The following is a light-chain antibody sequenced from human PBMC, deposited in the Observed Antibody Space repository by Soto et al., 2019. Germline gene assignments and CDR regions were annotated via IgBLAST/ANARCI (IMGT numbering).Light chain of an antibody. CDR1: QSITTY. Sequence: DLQMAQSSSSWSASLGVRVTVACRASQSITTYLTWYQQKPGKAPKLLIYAASSLQSGVPSRFSGSGSGTDFTLTISSLQPEDIATYYCQQSSRTPITFGQGTRLEIK. J-gene: IGKJ5*01. V-gene: IGKV1-39*01. CDR3: QQSSRTPIT. CDR2: AAS.